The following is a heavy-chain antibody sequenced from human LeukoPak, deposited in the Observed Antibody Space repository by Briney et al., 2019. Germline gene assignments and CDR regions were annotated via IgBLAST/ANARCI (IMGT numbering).Heavy chain of an antibody. V-gene: IGHV4-39*07. CDR3: AREGGTTGTTEGNWFDP. Sequence: SETLSLTCTVSGGSISSSSYYWGWIRQPPGKGLEWIGSIYCSGSTYYNPSLKSRVTISVDTSKNQFSLKLSSVTAADTAVYYCAREGGTTGTTEGNWFDPWGQGTLVTVSS. CDR2: IYCSGST. D-gene: IGHD1-1*01. CDR1: GGSISSSSYY. J-gene: IGHJ5*02.